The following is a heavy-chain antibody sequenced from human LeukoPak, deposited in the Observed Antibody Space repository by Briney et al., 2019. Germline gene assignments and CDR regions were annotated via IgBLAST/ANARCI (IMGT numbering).Heavy chain of an antibody. CDR3: ARDREGSSSWDY. V-gene: IGHV3-23*01. CDR2: ISASGGST. Sequence: GGSLRLSCAASGFTFSTYAMSWVRQAQGKGLEWVSGISASGGSTYYAGSVKGRFTISRDNSKNTLYLQMNSLRAEDTAVYYCARDREGSSSWDYWGQGTLVTVSS. J-gene: IGHJ4*02. D-gene: IGHD6-13*01. CDR1: GFTFSTYA.